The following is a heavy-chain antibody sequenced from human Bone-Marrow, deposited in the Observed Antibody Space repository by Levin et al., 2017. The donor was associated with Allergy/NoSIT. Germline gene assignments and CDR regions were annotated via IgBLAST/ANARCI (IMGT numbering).Heavy chain of an antibody. CDR3: AREADRAVPIAIDVS. CDR1: GASIGSGVYY. CDR2: IYFSGTT. J-gene: IGHJ4*02. D-gene: IGHD2-21*01. V-gene: IGHV4-30-4*08. Sequence: SETLSLTCTVSGASIGSGVYYWTWIRQPPGKGLEWIGYIYFSGTTFYNPSLRNRVVISLDMSKNQFSLKLTSVTAADTALYYCAREADRAVPIAIDVSWGQGTLVTVSS.